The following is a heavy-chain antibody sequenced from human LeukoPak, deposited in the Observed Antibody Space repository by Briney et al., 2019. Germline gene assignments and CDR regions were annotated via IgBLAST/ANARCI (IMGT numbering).Heavy chain of an antibody. J-gene: IGHJ5*02. CDR2: INIGGTNT. CDR3: ATDGAGFDT. CDR1: GFTFNDYY. Sequence: GSLRLSCAASGFTFNDYYMSWIRQAPGKGLEWLSYINIGGTNTHYADSVKGRFTISRDNAKKSLYLEMNNLRAEDTAVYYCATDGAGFDTWGQGGLVTVS. V-gene: IGHV3-11*01.